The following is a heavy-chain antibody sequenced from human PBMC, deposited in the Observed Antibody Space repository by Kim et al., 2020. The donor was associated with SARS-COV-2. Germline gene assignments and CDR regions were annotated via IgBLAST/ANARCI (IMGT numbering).Heavy chain of an antibody. D-gene: IGHD5-12*01. CDR2: IKQDGSEK. J-gene: IGHJ6*02. Sequence: GGSLRLSCAASGFTFSSYWMSWVRQAPGKGLEWVANIKQDGSEKYYVDSVKGRFTISRDNAKNSLYLQMNSLRAEDTAVYYCARFRPHERYSGYDSAYYYYGMDVWGQGTTVTVSS. CDR1: GFTFSSYW. CDR3: ARFRPHERYSGYDSAYYYYGMDV. V-gene: IGHV3-7*01.